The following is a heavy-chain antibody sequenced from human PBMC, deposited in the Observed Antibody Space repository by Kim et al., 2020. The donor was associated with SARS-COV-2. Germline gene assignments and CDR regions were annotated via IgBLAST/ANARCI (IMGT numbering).Heavy chain of an antibody. CDR1: GYTFTMNA. Sequence: ASVKVSCKASGYTFTMNAISSVRQAPGQGLEWMGWINTDTGNPTYTQAFTRRFVFSVDTSVTTAYLQISSLEPEDTALYYFTRVIWGTYRDSDNWGQGTLVTVSS. J-gene: IGHJ4*02. CDR3: TRVIWGTYRDSDN. V-gene: IGHV7-4-1*02. CDR2: INTDTGNP. D-gene: IGHD3-16*02.